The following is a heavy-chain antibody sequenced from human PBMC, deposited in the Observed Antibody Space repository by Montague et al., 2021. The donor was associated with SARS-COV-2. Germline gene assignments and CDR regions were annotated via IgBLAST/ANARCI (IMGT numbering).Heavy chain of an antibody. CDR1: GFTFSSYA. V-gene: IGHV3-30*04. CDR3: ARGKAHYYGSEFDY. CDR2: ISYDGSNK. D-gene: IGHD3-10*01. J-gene: IGHJ4*02. Sequence: SLRLSCAASGFTFSSYAMHWVRQAPGKGLEWVAVISYDGSNKYYADSVKGRFTISRDNSKNTLYLQMNSLRAADTAVYYCARGKAHYYGSEFDYWGQGTLVTVSS.